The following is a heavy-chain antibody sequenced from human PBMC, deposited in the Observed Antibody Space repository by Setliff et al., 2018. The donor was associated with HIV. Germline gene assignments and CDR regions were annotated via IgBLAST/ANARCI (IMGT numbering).Heavy chain of an antibody. CDR3: ARDMQDNNSFGPNSNLGY. CDR2: INTANANT. CDR1: GYTFSDYA. J-gene: IGHJ4*02. Sequence: ASVKVSCKSSGYTFSDYALHWVRQAPGQRLEWMGWINTANANTKYSQKFQGRVTITRDTSASTAYMELSSLRSEDTAVYFCARDMQDNNSFGPNSNLGYWGQGTQVTVSS. V-gene: IGHV1-3*04. D-gene: IGHD5-18*01.